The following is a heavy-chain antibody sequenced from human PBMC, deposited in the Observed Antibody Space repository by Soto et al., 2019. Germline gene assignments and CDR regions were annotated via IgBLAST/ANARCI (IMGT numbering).Heavy chain of an antibody. CDR3: AKDQYYDFWSGYSSPFDY. D-gene: IGHD3-3*01. V-gene: IGHV3-33*06. CDR1: GFTFSSYG. Sequence: SLRLSCAASGFTFSSYGMHWVRQAPGKGLEWVAAIWYSGSNTYYADSVKGRFTISRDNSKNTLYLQMNSLRAEDTAVYYCAKDQYYDFWSGYSSPFDYWGQGTLVTVSS. J-gene: IGHJ4*02. CDR2: IWYSGSNT.